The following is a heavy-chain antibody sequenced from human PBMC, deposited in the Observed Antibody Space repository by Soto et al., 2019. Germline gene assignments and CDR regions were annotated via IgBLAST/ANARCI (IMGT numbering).Heavy chain of an antibody. D-gene: IGHD2-15*01. CDR1: GFTFSNAW. J-gene: IGHJ1*01. V-gene: IGHV3-15*07. CDR2: IKSKTDGGTT. Sequence: GFTFSNAWMNWVRQAPGKGLEWVGRIKSKTDGGTTDYAAPVKCRFTISRDNSKNTLFLQMKSLRAEDTAVYYCVKDRSCSGGSCYSGEYFQHWGQGTLVTVSS. CDR3: VKDRSCSGGSCYSGEYFQH.